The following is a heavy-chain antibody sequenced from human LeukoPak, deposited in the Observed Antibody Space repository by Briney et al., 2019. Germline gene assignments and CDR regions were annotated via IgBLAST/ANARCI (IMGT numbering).Heavy chain of an antibody. D-gene: IGHD5-18*01. CDR1: GFTFSSYW. J-gene: IGHJ4*02. Sequence: PGGSLRLSCAASGFTFSSYWMSWVRQASGKGLEWVANIKQDGSEKYYVDSVKGRFTISRDNAKNSLYLQMNSLRAEDTAVYYCARVWIQLWSPFDYWGQGTLVTVSS. CDR3: ARVWIQLWSPFDY. CDR2: IKQDGSEK. V-gene: IGHV3-7*01.